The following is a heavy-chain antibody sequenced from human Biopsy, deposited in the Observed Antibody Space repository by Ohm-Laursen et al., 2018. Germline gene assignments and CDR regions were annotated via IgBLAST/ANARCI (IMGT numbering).Heavy chain of an antibody. CDR3: ARDPYCSGGNCYSPLDH. CDR1: GYTFTDSY. Sequence: ASVKVSCKASGYTFTDSYMHWVRQAPGQGLGWMGWFDPNSGGTNYAQKFQGRVTTTSDTSTGTAYLELTRLRSDDTAVYYCARDPYCSGGNCYSPLDHWGQGTLVIVSS. CDR2: FDPNSGGT. D-gene: IGHD2-15*01. J-gene: IGHJ4*02. V-gene: IGHV1-2*02.